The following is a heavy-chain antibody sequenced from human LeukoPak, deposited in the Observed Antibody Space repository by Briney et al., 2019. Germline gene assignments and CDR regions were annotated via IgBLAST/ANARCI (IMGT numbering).Heavy chain of an antibody. Sequence: GGSLRLSCAASGFTSTNYAMNWVRQAPGKGLEWVSILIGSSGSTDYADSVKGRFTISRDTSKNTLFLQMNSLRAEDTAIYYCAKGAYDYIEMGYFDTWGQGTLVTVSS. CDR3: AKGAYDYIEMGYFDT. V-gene: IGHV3-23*01. CDR2: LIGSSGST. D-gene: IGHD5-12*01. J-gene: IGHJ4*02. CDR1: GFTSTNYA.